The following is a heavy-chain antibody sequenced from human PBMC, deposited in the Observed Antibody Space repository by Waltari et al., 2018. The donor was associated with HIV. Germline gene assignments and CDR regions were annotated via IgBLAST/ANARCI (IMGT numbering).Heavy chain of an antibody. CDR2: NNPKSGDT. J-gene: IGHJ4*02. V-gene: IGHV1-2*06. D-gene: IGHD1-26*01. CDR3: ARVLEMWELHPFDY. Sequence: QAQLVQSGAEVTKPGASVTVSCQASGYTFTAYYMHWVRPAPGQGRPWMGRNNPKSGDTNYAQKFQGRFTMTRDTSNTTAYMELSRLRADDTAVYYCARVLEMWELHPFDYWGQGTLVTVSS. CDR1: GYTFTAYY.